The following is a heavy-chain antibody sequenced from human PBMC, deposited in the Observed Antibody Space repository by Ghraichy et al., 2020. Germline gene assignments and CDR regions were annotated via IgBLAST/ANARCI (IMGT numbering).Heavy chain of an antibody. V-gene: IGHV3-64D*06. D-gene: IGHD3-22*01. CDR1: GFTFNKYA. Sequence: GGSLRLSCSASGFTFNKYAIHWVRQAPGKGLKYVSSISSDGDTTYYAASVKGRFTISRDNSKNTLSLQMSGLRAEDMAVYYCIKGYHPYSSGVSDGFEIWGQGTLVTVSP. CDR2: ISSDGDTT. CDR3: IKGYHPYSSGVSDGFEI. J-gene: IGHJ3*02.